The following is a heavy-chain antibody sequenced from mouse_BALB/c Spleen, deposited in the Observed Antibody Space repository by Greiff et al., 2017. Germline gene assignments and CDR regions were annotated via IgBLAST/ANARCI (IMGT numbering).Heavy chain of an antibody. CDR2: IDPENGDT. CDR1: GFNFNDYY. J-gene: IGHJ4*01. V-gene: IGHV14-4*02. CDR3: IRSYDMDD. Sequence: VQLQQSGAELVRSGASVKLSCTASGFNFNDYYMHWVKQRPEQGLEWIGWIDPENGDTEYAPKFQGKATMTADTSSNTAYLQLSSLTSEDTAVYYCIRSYDMDDWGQGTSVTGSS.